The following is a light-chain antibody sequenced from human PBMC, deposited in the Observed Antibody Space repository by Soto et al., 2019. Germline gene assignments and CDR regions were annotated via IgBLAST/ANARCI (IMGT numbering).Light chain of an antibody. V-gene: IGKV4-1*01. CDR1: QSVLYSSNNKNY. Sequence: DIVMTQSPHSLAVSLGERTTINCKSSQSVLYSSNNKNYLAWYQQKPGQPPKLLIYWASIRESGVPDRFSGSGSGTDFTLTISSLQAEDVAVYYCQQYYSLPSTFGGGTKVEIK. CDR2: WAS. J-gene: IGKJ4*01. CDR3: QQYYSLPST.